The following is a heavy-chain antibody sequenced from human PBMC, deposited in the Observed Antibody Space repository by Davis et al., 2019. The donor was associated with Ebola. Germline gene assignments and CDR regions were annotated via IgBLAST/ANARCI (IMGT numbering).Heavy chain of an antibody. D-gene: IGHD1-1*01. Sequence: ASVKVSCKASGYTFTDYNLHWVRQAPGQGLEWMGRIISNSGGTNYAQKFQGRVTMTRDTSISTAYMELSSLRSDDTAVYYCARGHNFGFEFWGQGALVTVSS. CDR1: GYTFTDYN. V-gene: IGHV1-2*06. J-gene: IGHJ4*02. CDR3: ARGHNFGFEF. CDR2: IISNSGGT.